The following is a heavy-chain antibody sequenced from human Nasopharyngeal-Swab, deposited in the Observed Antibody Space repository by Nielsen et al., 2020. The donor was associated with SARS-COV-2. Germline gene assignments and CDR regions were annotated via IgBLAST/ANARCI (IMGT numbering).Heavy chain of an antibody. Sequence: WIRQPPGKGPEWIVEINHSGSTNYNPSLKSRVTLSVDTSMNQVSLEVSSVTAADTAVYYCARGLSGIVPAPILGLGPYYYYYYMDVWGKGTTVTVSS. CDR2: INHSGST. J-gene: IGHJ6*03. CDR3: ARGLSGIVPAPILGLGPYYYYYYMDV. D-gene: IGHD2-2*01. V-gene: IGHV4-34*01.